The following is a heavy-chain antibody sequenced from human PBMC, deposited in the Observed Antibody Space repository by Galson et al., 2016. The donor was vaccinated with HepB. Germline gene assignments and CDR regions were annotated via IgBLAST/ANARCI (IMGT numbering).Heavy chain of an antibody. CDR1: GFTFSRFG. D-gene: IGHD3-10*01. CDR2: ISGSGDIT. Sequence: SLRLSCAASGFTFSRFGMNWVRQAPGKGLEWVSAISGSGDITYYADSVQGHFTISRDNSKNTLYLQMNSLRVEDTAIYFCAKGYGSSFDVWGQGTMVTVSS. CDR3: AKGYGSSFDV. J-gene: IGHJ3*01. V-gene: IGHV3-23*01.